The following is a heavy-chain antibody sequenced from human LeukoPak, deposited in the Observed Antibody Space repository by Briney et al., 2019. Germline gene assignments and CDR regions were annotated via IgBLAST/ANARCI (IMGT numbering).Heavy chain of an antibody. Sequence: ASVKVSCKASGYTFTSYGISWVRQAPGQGLEWMGWISAYNGNTNYAQKLQGRVTMTTDTSTSTAYMELRSLRSDDTAVYYCARVRSTGYNNWFAPWGQGTLVTVSS. V-gene: IGHV1-18*01. D-gene: IGHD3-9*01. J-gene: IGHJ5*02. CDR2: ISAYNGNT. CDR3: ARVRSTGYNNWFAP. CDR1: GYTFTSYG.